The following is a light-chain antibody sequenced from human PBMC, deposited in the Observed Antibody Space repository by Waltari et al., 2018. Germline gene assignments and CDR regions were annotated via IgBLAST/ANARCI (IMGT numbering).Light chain of an antibody. V-gene: IGKV1-5*03. J-gene: IGKJ2*01. Sequence: DVQMTQSPSTLSASLGDRVTITCRAGQFIGKSLAWYQHKPGRAPKLLIFRASDLEAGVPSRFSGSGSGTEFALTISSLQPDDFATYYCQQYSSFSGTFGQGTYLDIQ. CDR2: RAS. CDR1: QFIGKS. CDR3: QQYSSFSGT.